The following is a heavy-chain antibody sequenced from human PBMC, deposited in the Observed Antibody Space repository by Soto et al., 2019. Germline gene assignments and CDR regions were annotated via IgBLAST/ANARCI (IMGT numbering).Heavy chain of an antibody. D-gene: IGHD2-15*01. J-gene: IGHJ5*02. V-gene: IGHV4-61*01. CDR3: ARDPRYCSGGSCYPNWFDP. CDR2: IYYSGST. Sequence: QVQLQVSGPGLVKPSETLSLTCTVSGGSVSSGSYYWSWIRQPPRKGLEWIDYIYYSGSTNYNPSLKSRVTISVDTSKNQFSLKLSSVTAADTAVYYCARDPRYCSGGSCYPNWFDPWGQGTLVTVSS. CDR1: GGSVSSGSYY.